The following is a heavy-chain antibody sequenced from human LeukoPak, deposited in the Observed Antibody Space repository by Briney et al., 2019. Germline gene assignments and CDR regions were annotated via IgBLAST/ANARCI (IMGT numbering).Heavy chain of an antibody. CDR3: ARGQLYCSSTICNYYGMDV. CDR2: INSDGSST. Sequence: PGGSLRLSCAPSGFTFSSYWMHWVRQAPGKGLVWVSRINSDGSSTSYADSVKGRFTISRDNAKNTLYLQMNSLRAEDTAVYYCARGQLYCSSTICNYYGMDVWGQGTTVTVSS. J-gene: IGHJ6*02. D-gene: IGHD2-2*01. V-gene: IGHV3-74*01. CDR1: GFTFSSYW.